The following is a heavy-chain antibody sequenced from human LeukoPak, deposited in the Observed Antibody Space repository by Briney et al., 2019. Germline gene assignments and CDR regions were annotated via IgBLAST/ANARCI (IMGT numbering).Heavy chain of an antibody. J-gene: IGHJ4*02. CDR1: GGPISSSSYY. Sequence: PSETLSLTCTVSGGPISSSSYYWGWIRQPPGKGLEWIGSIYYSGSTYYNPSLKSRVTISVDTSKNQFSLKLSSVTAADTAVYYCARAVITYSSSWYPRYYFDYWGQGTLVTVSS. CDR3: ARAVITYSSSWYPRYYFDY. D-gene: IGHD6-13*01. CDR2: IYYSGST. V-gene: IGHV4-39*01.